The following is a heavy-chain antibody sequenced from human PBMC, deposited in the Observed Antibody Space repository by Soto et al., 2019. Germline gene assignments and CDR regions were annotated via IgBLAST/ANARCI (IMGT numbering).Heavy chain of an antibody. J-gene: IGHJ6*02. D-gene: IGHD3-3*01. V-gene: IGHV2-5*01. Sequence: QITLKEAGPTLVKPTQTLTLTCTFSGFSLSTTGEGVFWIRQPPGKAPEWLALVHWNDDKRYSPSLRARLTIRKDTSRNQVVLSLTNLGPVDTGTYYCANGRLGDTSPDYNGLDVWGQGTTVIVSS. CDR2: VHWNDDK. CDR3: ANGRLGDTSPDYNGLDV. CDR1: GFSLSTTGEG.